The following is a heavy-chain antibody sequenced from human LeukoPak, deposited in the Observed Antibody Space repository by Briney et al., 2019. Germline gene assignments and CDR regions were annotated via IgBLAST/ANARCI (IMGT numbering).Heavy chain of an antibody. J-gene: IGHJ4*02. CDR2: IGIDSGNT. Sequence: GGSLRLSCTASGFPFIGCSMNWVRQVPGKGLEWIAYIGIDSGNTKYADSVRGRFTISADKAKNSLYLQMNSLRVEDTAVYYCARDHNYAFDNWGQGTLVSVAS. CDR3: ARDHNYAFDN. V-gene: IGHV3-48*01. CDR1: GFPFIGCS. D-gene: IGHD1-1*01.